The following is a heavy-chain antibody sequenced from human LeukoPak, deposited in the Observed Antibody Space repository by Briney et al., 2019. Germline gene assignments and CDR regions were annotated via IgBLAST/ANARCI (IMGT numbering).Heavy chain of an antibody. CDR2: IKHDGSEK. CDR3: ARGHHFWSGFYYFEY. J-gene: IGHJ4*02. V-gene: IGHV3-7*04. CDR1: EFTFSNYW. D-gene: IGHD3-3*02. Sequence: GGSLRLSCAASEFTFSNYWMNWVRQAPGKGLEWVANIKHDGSEKYYVDSVKGRFTISRDNTKESLYLQMNSLRADDTAVYYCARGHHFWSGFYYFEYWGQGSLVIVSS.